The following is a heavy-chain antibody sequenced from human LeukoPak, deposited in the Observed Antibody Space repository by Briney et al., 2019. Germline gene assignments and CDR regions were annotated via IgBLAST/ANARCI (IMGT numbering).Heavy chain of an antibody. CDR3: ARDPFSECSFDY. CDR2: IRYDGSNK. CDR1: GFTFSSYG. V-gene: IGHV3-30*02. D-gene: IGHD6-25*01. Sequence: PGGSLRLSCAASGFTFSSYGMHWVRQAPGKGLEWVAFIRYDGSNKYYADSVKGRFTISRDNAKNSLYLQMNSLRAEDTAVYYCARDPFSECSFDYWGQGTLVTVSS. J-gene: IGHJ4*02.